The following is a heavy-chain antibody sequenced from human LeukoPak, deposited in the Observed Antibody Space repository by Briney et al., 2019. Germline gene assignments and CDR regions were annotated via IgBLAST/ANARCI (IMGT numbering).Heavy chain of an antibody. CDR1: GYTFTNYG. D-gene: IGHD6-19*01. V-gene: IGHV1-18*01. CDR3: ARDRVAGTCLLFDP. CDR2: ISAYNGNT. Sequence: ASVTVSCKASGYTFTNYGISWVRQAPGQGLEWMGWISAYNGNTNYAQKLQGRVTITTDTSTSTAYMELRSLRSDDTAVYYCARDRVAGTCLLFDPWGQGTLVTVSS. J-gene: IGHJ5*02.